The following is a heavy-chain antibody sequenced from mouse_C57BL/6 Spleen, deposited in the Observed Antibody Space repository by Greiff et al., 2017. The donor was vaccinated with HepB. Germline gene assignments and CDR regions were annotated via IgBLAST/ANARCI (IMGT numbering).Heavy chain of an antibody. CDR1: GYAFGSSW. J-gene: IGHJ3*01. CDR2: IYPGDGDT. V-gene: IGHV1-82*01. Sequence: QVQLQQSGPELVKPGASVKISCKASGYAFGSSWMNWVKQRPGKGLEWIGRIYPGDGDTNYNGKFKGKATLTADKSSSTAYMQLSSLTSEDSAVYFCARALEYWGQGTLVTVSA. CDR3: ARALEY.